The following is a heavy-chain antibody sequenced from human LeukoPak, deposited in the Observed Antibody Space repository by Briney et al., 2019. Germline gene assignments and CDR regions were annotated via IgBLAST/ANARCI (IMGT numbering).Heavy chain of an antibody. J-gene: IGHJ3*02. CDR1: GYTFTGYY. CDR2: INPNSGGT. Sequence: ASVKVSCKTSGYTFTGYYMHWVRQAPGQGLEWMGWINPNSGGTNYAQKFQGRVTMTRDTSISTAYMELSRLRSDDTAVYYCARDQVPAAHDAFDIWGQGTMVTVSS. CDR3: ARDQVPAAHDAFDI. V-gene: IGHV1-2*02. D-gene: IGHD2-2*01.